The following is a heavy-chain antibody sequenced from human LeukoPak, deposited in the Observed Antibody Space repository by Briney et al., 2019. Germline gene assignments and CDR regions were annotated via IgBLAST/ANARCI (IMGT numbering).Heavy chain of an antibody. CDR2: IHPEGNEK. Sequence: GGSLRLSCAVSEFTFSNFWMSWVRQAPGRGLEWVANIHPEGNEKYHVESVKGRFTISRDNAKNLLFLQMNGLRVEDTAVYYCARGDDFSGDHWGQGTLVTVSS. CDR3: ARGDDFSGDH. J-gene: IGHJ4*02. CDR1: EFTFSNFW. V-gene: IGHV3-7*04. D-gene: IGHD1-1*01.